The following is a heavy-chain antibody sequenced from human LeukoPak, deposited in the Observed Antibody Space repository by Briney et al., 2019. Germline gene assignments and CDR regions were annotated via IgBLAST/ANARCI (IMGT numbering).Heavy chain of an antibody. CDR3: ARVGATAETANAFDI. D-gene: IGHD1-26*01. CDR1: GFIFSSYA. J-gene: IGHJ3*02. CDR2: ITNNGGIT. V-gene: IGHV3-64*01. Sequence: TGGSLRLSCAASGFIFSSYAMHWVRQAPGKGLEYVSAITNNGGITYYANSVRGRFTISRDNSKNTLYLRMGSLRPEDMAVYYCARVGATAETANAFDIWGQGTMVTVSS.